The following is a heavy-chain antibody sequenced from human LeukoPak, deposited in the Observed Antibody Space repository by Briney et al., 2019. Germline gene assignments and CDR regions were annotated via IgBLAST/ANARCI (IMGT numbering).Heavy chain of an antibody. Sequence: HWXXXXXXQXLEWMGWINPNSGGTNYAQKFQGRVTMTRDTSISTAYMELSRLRSDDTAVYYCARDYYDSSGPDYWGQGTLVTVSS. V-gene: IGHV1-2*02. CDR2: INPNSGGT. J-gene: IGHJ4*02. CDR3: ARDYYDSSGPDY. D-gene: IGHD3-22*01.